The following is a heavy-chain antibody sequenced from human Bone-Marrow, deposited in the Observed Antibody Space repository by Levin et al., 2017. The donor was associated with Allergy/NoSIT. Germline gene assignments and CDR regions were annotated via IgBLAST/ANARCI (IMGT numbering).Heavy chain of an antibody. CDR1: GGSISGYY. Sequence: GSRRLSCTVSGGSISGYYWSWVRQPPGKGLEWVGHIFYSGSTNYNPSLKSRVTISINTSKNQFSLNLTSVTAADTAFYYCARSVAGEFDYWGQGTLVTVSS. CDR3: ARSVAGEFDY. J-gene: IGHJ4*02. V-gene: IGHV4-59*01. D-gene: IGHD3-10*01. CDR2: IFYSGST.